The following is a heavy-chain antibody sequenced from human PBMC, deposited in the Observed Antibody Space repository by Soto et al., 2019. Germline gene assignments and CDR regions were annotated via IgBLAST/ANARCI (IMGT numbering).Heavy chain of an antibody. CDR2: IYPGDSDT. D-gene: IGHD2-21*02. CDR1: GYSFTSYW. CDR3: ARIGGDRGAFDI. Sequence: TGESLQNSCKGSGYSFTSYWISWVRQMTGKGLEWMGIIYPGDSDTRYSPSFQGQVTISADKSISTAYLQWSSLKASDTAMYYCARIGGDRGAFDIWGQGTMVTVSS. J-gene: IGHJ3*02. V-gene: IGHV5-51*01.